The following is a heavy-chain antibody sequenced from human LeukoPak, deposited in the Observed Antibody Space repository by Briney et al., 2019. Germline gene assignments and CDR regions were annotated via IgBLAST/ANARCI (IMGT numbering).Heavy chain of an antibody. V-gene: IGHV4-39*07. D-gene: IGHD2-8*01. Sequence: SETLSLTCTVSGGSISSSSYYWGWIRQPPGKGLEWIGSIYYSGSTYYNPSLKSRVTISVDMSKNQLSLNLTSVTAADTAVYYCSRENGAFSPFGYWGQGTLVTVSS. J-gene: IGHJ4*02. CDR1: GGSISSSSYY. CDR3: SRENGAFSPFGY. CDR2: IYYSGST.